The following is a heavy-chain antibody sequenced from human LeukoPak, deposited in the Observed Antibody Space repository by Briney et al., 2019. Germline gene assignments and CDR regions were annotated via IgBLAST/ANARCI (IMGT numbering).Heavy chain of an antibody. CDR3: ARGGGLDV. Sequence: GGSLRLSCAASGFTFSSYWMSWVRQAPGKGLEWVASINHNGNVNYYVDSVKGRFTVSRDNAKNSLYLQMSNLRAEDTAVYFCARGGGLDVWGQGATVTVSS. D-gene: IGHD3-16*01. V-gene: IGHV3-7*03. J-gene: IGHJ6*02. CDR2: INHNGNVN. CDR1: GFTFSSYW.